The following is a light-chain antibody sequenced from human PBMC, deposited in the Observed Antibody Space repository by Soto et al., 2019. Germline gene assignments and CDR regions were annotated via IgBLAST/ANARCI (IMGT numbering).Light chain of an antibody. V-gene: IGKV3D-15*01. CDR1: QSVSSN. CDR2: GVY. CDR3: QQYDKWPPRT. Sequence: EIVMTQSPTILSVSPGERATLSCRASQSVSSNLARYQQKPGQPPRLLMYGVYTRAPGTPARFSGSGSGTEFTLTSSSLQSEDSAVYYCQQYDKWPPRTFGQGTKVEIK. J-gene: IGKJ1*01.